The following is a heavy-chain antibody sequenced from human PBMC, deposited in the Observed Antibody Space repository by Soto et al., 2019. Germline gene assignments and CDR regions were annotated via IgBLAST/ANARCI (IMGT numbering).Heavy chain of an antibody. CDR3: GRDAERRFFEWTRPQLPHCSFDY. Sequence: EVQLVESGGGLVQPGGSLRLSCAASGFTFSSYSMNWVRQAPGKGLEWVSYISRSSSTIYYADSVKGRFTISRDNAKNAVYMQLNRLMYEDTAVYYCGRDAERRFFEWTRPQLPHCSFDYWGQGTMVTVSS. D-gene: IGHD3-3*01. CDR1: GFTFSSYS. J-gene: IGHJ3*01. CDR2: ISRSSSTI. V-gene: IGHV3-48*02.